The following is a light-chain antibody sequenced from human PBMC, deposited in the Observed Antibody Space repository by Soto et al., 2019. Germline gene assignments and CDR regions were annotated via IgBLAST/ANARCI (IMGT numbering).Light chain of an antibody. CDR3: QVWDRSNNDVL. CDR2: DDR. Sequence: SYVLTQPPSVSVAPGQTAMITCGGDDIGTKTVHWYQQRPGQAPVLVVYDDRYRPSGIPERFSGSNSGSTATLTISKVEAGDEADYYCQVWDRSNNDVLFGGGTKLTVL. J-gene: IGLJ3*02. CDR1: DIGTKT. V-gene: IGLV3-21*02.